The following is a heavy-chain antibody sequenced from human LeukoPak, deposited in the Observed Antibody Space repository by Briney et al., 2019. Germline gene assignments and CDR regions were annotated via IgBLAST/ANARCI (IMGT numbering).Heavy chain of an antibody. Sequence: GGSLRLSCAASGLSFSDYGMHWVRQAPGKGLEWVAFIWYDGGKTNYADSVKGRFTISRDNSKNTLYLQMNSLRVEDTAAYYCARVPGVVLSVMDVWGQGTTVTVSS. J-gene: IGHJ6*02. CDR2: IWYDGGKT. CDR1: GLSFSDYG. CDR3: ARVPGVVLSVMDV. V-gene: IGHV3-33*01. D-gene: IGHD3-10*01.